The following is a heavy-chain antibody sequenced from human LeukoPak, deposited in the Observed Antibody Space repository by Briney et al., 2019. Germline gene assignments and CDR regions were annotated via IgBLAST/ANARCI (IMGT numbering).Heavy chain of an antibody. V-gene: IGHV1-2*02. CDR2: INPNSGGT. CDR1: GYTFTGYY. CDR3: ARGAAEQWLAYAVAFDI. Sequence: ASVKVSCKASGYTFTGYYMHWVRQAPGQGLEWMGWINPNSGGTNYAQKLQGRVTMTTDTSTSTAYMELRSLRSDDTAVYYCARGAAEQWLAYAVAFDIWGQGTMVTVSS. J-gene: IGHJ3*02. D-gene: IGHD6-19*01.